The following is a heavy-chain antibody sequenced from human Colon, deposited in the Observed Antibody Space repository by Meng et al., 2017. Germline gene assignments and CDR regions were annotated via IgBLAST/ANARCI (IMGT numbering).Heavy chain of an antibody. V-gene: IGHV4-4*02. CDR2: IDHRGSA. CDR3: ARHGGYYQDF. Sequence: QVPLQGSGPGLVKPSETLSLACTVSGASVNVNSSRSWVRPPPGRGLEWIGQIDHRGSASYRPSLNSRVTMSLDKSRNQFSLRLTSVTAADTAVYYCARHGGYYQDFWGQGTLVTVSS. CDR1: GASVNVNSS. J-gene: IGHJ4*02. D-gene: IGHD4-23*01.